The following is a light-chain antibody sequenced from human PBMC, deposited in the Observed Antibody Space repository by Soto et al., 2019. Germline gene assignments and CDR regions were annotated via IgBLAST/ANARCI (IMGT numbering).Light chain of an antibody. CDR3: QQYNTYPWT. CDR1: QSISSW. V-gene: IGKV1-5*03. J-gene: IGKJ1*01. Sequence: IQLAEPLSILPVFVGSRVTTNCRASQSISSWLAWYQQKQGKAPKLLVYQASTLESGVPSRFSGSGSGTELTITITSLQPDDVETYYCQQYNTYPWTFGQGTKVDIK. CDR2: QAS.